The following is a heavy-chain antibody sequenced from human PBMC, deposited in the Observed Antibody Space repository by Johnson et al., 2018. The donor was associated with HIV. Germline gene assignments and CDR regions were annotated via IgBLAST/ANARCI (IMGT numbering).Heavy chain of an antibody. Sequence: VQLVESGGGVVQPGRSLRLSCAASGFTFSSYGMHWVRQAPGKGLEWVAVIWYDGSNKYYADSVKGRFTISRDNSKNTLYLQMNSLRAEDTAVYYCARGITMIAVVKGDAFDIWGQGTMVTVSS. J-gene: IGHJ3*02. CDR2: IWYDGSNK. D-gene: IGHD3-22*01. CDR1: GFTFSSYG. V-gene: IGHV3-33*01. CDR3: ARGITMIAVVKGDAFDI.